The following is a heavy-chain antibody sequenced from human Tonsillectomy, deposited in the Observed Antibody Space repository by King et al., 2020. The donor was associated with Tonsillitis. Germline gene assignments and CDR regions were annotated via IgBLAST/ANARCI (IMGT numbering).Heavy chain of an antibody. Sequence: QLQGSGPGLVKPSETLSLTCTVSGGSISNYFWSWIRQPPGKGLEWIGYIYYSGSTNCNPSLKSRVTMSVDTSKNQFSLKLSPVTAADTAVYYCARGRGAYGDYWGQGTLVTVSS. J-gene: IGHJ4*02. D-gene: IGHD4-17*01. CDR2: IYYSGST. CDR1: GGSISNYF. CDR3: ARGRGAYGDY. V-gene: IGHV4-59*01.